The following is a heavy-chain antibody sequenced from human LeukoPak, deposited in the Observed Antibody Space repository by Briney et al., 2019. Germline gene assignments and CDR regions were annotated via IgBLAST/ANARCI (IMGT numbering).Heavy chain of an antibody. CDR2: IGSSSSDI. CDR3: ARERHSGKWLHTYYFSAMDV. D-gene: IGHD3-3*01. CDR1: GFTFSSYD. V-gene: IGHV3-21*01. Sequence: PGGSLRLSCAASGFTFSSYDMNWVRQAPGKGLEWVSYIGSSSSDIYYSDAVEGRFTISRDNARNSLFLEMNSLSAEDTAIYYCARERHSGKWLHTYYFSAMDVWGQGTTVIVS. J-gene: IGHJ6*02.